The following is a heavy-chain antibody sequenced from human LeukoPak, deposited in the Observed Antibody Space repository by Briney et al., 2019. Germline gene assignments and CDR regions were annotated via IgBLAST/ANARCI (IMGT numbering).Heavy chain of an antibody. V-gene: IGHV3-30*18. CDR3: AKERGDGDYQYYGMDV. J-gene: IGHJ6*02. Sequence: GGSLRLSCAASGFTFSSYGVHWVRQAPGKGLEWVAVMSYDGGKIYHADAVKGRFTFSRDNSKNTLYLQMDSLRAEDTAVYYCAKERGDGDYQYYGMDVWGQGTTIIVSS. CDR1: GFTFSSYG. CDR2: MSYDGGKI. D-gene: IGHD3-16*01.